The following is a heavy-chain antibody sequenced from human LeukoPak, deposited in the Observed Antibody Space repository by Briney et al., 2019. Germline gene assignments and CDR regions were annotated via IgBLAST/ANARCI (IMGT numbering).Heavy chain of an antibody. CDR3: ARGYCSSTSCPDY. V-gene: IGHV4-38-2*01. Sequence: SETLSLTCAVSGYSISSGYYWGWIRQPPGKGLEWIGEINHSGSTNYNPSLKSRVTISVDTSKNQFSLKLSSVTAADTAVYYCARGYCSSTSCPDYWGQGTLVTVSS. D-gene: IGHD2-2*01. J-gene: IGHJ4*02. CDR1: GYSISSGYY. CDR2: INHSGST.